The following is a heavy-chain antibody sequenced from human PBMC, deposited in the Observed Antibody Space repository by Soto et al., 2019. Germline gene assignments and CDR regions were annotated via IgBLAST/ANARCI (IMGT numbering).Heavy chain of an antibody. CDR2: IYYSGST. CDR3: ARAATHYDSDPFDY. D-gene: IGHD3-22*01. CDR1: GCSISSGGYY. V-gene: IGHV4-31*03. Sequence: PSETLSLTCTVSGCSISSGGYYWSWIRQHPGKGLEWIGYIYYSGSTYYNPSLKSRVTISVDTSKNEFSLKLSSVTAADTAVYYCARAATHYDSDPFDYWGQGTLVTVSS. J-gene: IGHJ4*02.